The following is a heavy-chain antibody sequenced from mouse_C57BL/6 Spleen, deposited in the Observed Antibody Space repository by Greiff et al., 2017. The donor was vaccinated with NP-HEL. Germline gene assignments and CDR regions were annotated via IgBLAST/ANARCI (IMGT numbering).Heavy chain of an antibody. V-gene: IGHV2-5*01. J-gene: IGHJ4*01. D-gene: IGHD4-1*01. CDR1: GFSLTSYG. Sequence: QVQLKQSGPGLVQPSQSLSITCTVSGFSLTSYGVHWVRQSPGKGLEWLGVIWRDGSPDYNAAFMSRLSITKDNSKSQVFFKMNSLQADDTAIYYCAKKGAANWDVGYAMDYWGQGTSVTVSS. CDR3: AKKGAANWDVGYAMDY. CDR2: IWRDGSP.